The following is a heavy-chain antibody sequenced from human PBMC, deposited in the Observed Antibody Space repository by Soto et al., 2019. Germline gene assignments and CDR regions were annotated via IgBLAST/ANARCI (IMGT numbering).Heavy chain of an antibody. CDR1: GGSISSGGYY. CDR3: ARTAEDNVVIAAILY. J-gene: IGHJ4*02. D-gene: IGHD6-6*01. Sequence: QVQLQESGPGLVKPSQTLSLTCTVSGGSISSGGYYWSWIRQHPGKVLEWIGYIYYSGSTYYNPSLKSRVTISVDTSNNQFPLKLSSVTAADTAVYYCARTAEDNVVIAAILYWCQGTLVTVSS. CDR2: IYYSGST. V-gene: IGHV4-31*03.